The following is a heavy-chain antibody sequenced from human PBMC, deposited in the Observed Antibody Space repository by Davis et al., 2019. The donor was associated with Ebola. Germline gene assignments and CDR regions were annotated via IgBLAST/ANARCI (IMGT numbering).Heavy chain of an antibody. J-gene: IGHJ4*02. Sequence: AASVKVSCKSSRSTFTDYYIHWVRQAPGQGLEWMGWINLNSGGTRFAPKFQGRVSMTTDTSIKTGYMELSSLRSDDTAVYYCARGTIFGVVIAYFDYWGQGTLVTVSS. D-gene: IGHD3-3*01. CDR2: INLNSGGT. V-gene: IGHV1-2*02. CDR3: ARGTIFGVVIAYFDY. CDR1: RSTFTDYY.